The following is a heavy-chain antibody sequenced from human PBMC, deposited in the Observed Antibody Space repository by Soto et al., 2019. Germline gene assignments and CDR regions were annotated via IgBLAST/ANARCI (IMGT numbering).Heavy chain of an antibody. J-gene: IGHJ6*02. Sequence: PGESLKISCKGSGYSFTSYWIVWVRQMPGKGLEWMGTIYPGDSDTRYSPSFQGQVTISADKSSSTAYLQWDSLKASDTAMYFCARHKCYCSSTSCYGMDVCGQGATVTVSS. D-gene: IGHD2-2*01. V-gene: IGHV5-51*01. CDR2: IYPGDSDT. CDR1: GYSFTSYW. CDR3: ARHKCYCSSTSCYGMDV.